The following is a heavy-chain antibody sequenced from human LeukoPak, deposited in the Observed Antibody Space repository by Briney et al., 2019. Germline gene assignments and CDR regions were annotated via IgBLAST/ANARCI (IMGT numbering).Heavy chain of an antibody. V-gene: IGHV4-59*01. J-gene: IGHJ4*02. D-gene: IGHD4-17*01. CDR1: GGSSSSYY. CDR3: ARGDDHDYGDLYFGY. CDR2: IYYSGST. Sequence: SETLSLTCTVSGGSSSSYYWSWIRQPPGKGLEWVGYIYYSGSTNYNPSLKSRVTISLDTSKNQFSLRVSSVTAADTAVYYCARGDDHDYGDLYFGYWGQGTLVTVSS.